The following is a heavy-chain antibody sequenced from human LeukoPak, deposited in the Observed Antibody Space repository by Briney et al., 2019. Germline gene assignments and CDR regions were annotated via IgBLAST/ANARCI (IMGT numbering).Heavy chain of an antibody. V-gene: IGHV3-21*01. Sequence: GGYLRLSCAASGFTFSSYSMNWVRQAPGKGLEWVSSISSSSSYIYYADSVKGRFTISRDNAKNSLYLQMNSLRAEDTAVYYCARDVSLAAAGANWFDPWGQGTLVTVPS. CDR3: ARDVSLAAAGANWFDP. CDR2: ISSSSSYI. J-gene: IGHJ5*02. CDR1: GFTFSSYS. D-gene: IGHD6-13*01.